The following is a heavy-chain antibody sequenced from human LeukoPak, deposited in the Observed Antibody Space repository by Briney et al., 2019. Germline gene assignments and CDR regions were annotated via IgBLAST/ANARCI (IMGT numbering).Heavy chain of an antibody. CDR2: IRNAGSGQ. J-gene: IGHJ6*03. CDR1: GFTFSSCG. D-gene: IGHD3-10*01. Sequence: GGSLRLSCAASGFTFSSCGMHWVRQAPGKGLGGVAFIRNAGSGQYYTDSVTGRFTISRDDSKNALNLQMNSLRPEDTAVYYCAKGVGGSANYYYMDVWGKGTTLTVSS. V-gene: IGHV3-30*02. CDR3: AKGVGGSANYYYMDV.